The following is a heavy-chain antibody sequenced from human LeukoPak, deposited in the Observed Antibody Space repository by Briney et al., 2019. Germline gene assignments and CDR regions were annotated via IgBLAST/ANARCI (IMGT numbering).Heavy chain of an antibody. CDR1: GGSISSSSYY. Sequence: PSETLSLTCTVSGGSISSSSYYWGWIRQPPGKGLEWIGSIYYSGSTYYNPSLKSRVTISVDTSKNQFSLKLSSVTAADTAVYYCAGITVTTSWGQGTLVTVSS. D-gene: IGHD4-17*01. CDR3: AGITVTTS. V-gene: IGHV4-39*07. J-gene: IGHJ5*02. CDR2: IYYSGST.